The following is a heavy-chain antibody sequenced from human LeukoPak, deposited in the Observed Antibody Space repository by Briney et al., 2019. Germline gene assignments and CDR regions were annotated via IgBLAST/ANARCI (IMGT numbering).Heavy chain of an antibody. Sequence: SETLSLXCTVSGGSISSGNYDWGWIRQPAGKGLEWIGRIYTSGITNYNPSIKSRVTISVDTSKSQFSLKLTSVTAADTAVYYCYGEVTSDFRYFDLWGRGTLVTVSS. V-gene: IGHV4-61*02. J-gene: IGHJ2*01. D-gene: IGHD3-3*01. CDR2: IYTSGIT. CDR1: GGSISSGNYD. CDR3: YGEVTSDFRYFDL.